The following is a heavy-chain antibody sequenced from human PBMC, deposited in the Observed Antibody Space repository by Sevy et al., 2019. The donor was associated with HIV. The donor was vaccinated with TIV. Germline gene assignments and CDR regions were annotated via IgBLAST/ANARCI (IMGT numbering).Heavy chain of an antibody. CDR1: GYTLTKLS. CDR3: AITKDYYDNSGYPFDY. D-gene: IGHD3-22*01. CDR2: FDPEDGKT. Sequence: ASVKVSCKVSGYTLTKLSMHWVRQAPGKGLEWMGTFDPEDGKTIYAQKFQGRVTMTEDTSIDTAYMELSSLRSVDTAVFYCAITKDYYDNSGYPFDYWGQGTLVTVSS. J-gene: IGHJ4*02. V-gene: IGHV1-24*01.